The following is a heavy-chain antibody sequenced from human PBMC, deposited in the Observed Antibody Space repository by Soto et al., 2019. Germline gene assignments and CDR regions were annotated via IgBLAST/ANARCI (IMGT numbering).Heavy chain of an antibody. Sequence: GGSLRLSCAASGFTFSSYSMNWVRQAPGKGLEWVSSISSNSSYIYYADSVKGRFTISRDNAKNSLYLQMNSLRAEDTAVYYCARGVTIFGVVQNYMDVWGKGTTVTVSS. CDR2: ISSNSSYI. D-gene: IGHD3-3*01. CDR1: GFTFSSYS. V-gene: IGHV3-21*01. CDR3: ARGVTIFGVVQNYMDV. J-gene: IGHJ6*03.